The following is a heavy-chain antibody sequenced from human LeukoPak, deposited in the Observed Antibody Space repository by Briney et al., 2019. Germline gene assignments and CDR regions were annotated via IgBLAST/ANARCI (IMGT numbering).Heavy chain of an antibody. CDR3: ARFNWGGYYFDS. V-gene: IGHV4-59*08. J-gene: IGHJ4*02. CDR1: NGSITSHY. CDR2: VYYSGST. Sequence: SETLSLTCTVSNGSITSHYWSWIRQSPGQGPEWIGYVYYSGSTSYNPSLKSRVTVSMDTSKKQFSLIMKSVTGADTAVYFCARFNWGGYYFDSWGQGALVTVSS. D-gene: IGHD7-27*01.